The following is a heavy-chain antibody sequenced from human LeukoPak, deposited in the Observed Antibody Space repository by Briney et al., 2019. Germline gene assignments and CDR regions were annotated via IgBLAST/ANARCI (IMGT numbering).Heavy chain of an antibody. CDR3: ARDRGGIFDY. CDR2: ISSSSAYI. Sequence: GGSLRLSCAASGFTFSSYRMNWVRQAPGKGLEWVSSISSSSAYIYYADSVKGQFTISRDNAKNSLYLQMSSLRAEDTAVYYCARDRGGIFDYWGQGTLVTVSS. D-gene: IGHD1-26*01. CDR1: GFTFSSYR. J-gene: IGHJ4*02. V-gene: IGHV3-21*01.